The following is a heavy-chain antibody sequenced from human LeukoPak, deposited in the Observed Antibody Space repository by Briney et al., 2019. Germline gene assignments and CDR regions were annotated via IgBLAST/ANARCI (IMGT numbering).Heavy chain of an antibody. V-gene: IGHV3-53*01. CDR2: IYSGGST. D-gene: IGHD3-10*01. CDR3: ARARSLLWFGF. J-gene: IGHJ4*02. Sequence: GGSLRLSCAASGFTVSSNYMSWVRQAPGKGLEWVSVIYSGGSTYYADSVKGRFTISRDNSKNTLYLQMNSLRAEDTAVYYCARARSLLWFGFWGQGTLVTVSS. CDR1: GFTVSSNY.